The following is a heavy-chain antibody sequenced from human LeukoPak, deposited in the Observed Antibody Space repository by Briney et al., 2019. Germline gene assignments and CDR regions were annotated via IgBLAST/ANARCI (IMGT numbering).Heavy chain of an antibody. V-gene: IGHV3-21*01. D-gene: IGHD3-9*01. CDR3: ARDKDDILTGCVDY. Sequence: PGGSLRLSXAASGFTFSSYSMNWVRQAPGKGLEWVSSISSSSSYIYYADSVKGRFTISRDNAKNSLYLQMNSLRAEDTAVYYCARDKDDILTGCVDYWGQGTLVTVSS. J-gene: IGHJ4*02. CDR2: ISSSSSYI. CDR1: GFTFSSYS.